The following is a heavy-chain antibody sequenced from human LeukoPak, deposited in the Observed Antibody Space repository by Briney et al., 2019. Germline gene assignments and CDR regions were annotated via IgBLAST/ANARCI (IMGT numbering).Heavy chain of an antibody. J-gene: IGHJ4*02. V-gene: IGHV1-2*02. CDR2: IDPNSGGT. Sequence: GASVKVSCKASGYTFTGYYMHWVRQAPGQGLEWMGWIDPNSGGTNYAQKFQGRVTMTRDTSISTAYMELSRLRSDDTAVYYCARDRDGDGYNFDYWGQGTLVTVSS. CDR3: ARDRDGDGYNFDY. D-gene: IGHD5-24*01. CDR1: GYTFTGYY.